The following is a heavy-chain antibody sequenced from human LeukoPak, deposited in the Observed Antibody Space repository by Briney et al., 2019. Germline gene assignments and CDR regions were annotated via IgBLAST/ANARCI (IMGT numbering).Heavy chain of an antibody. CDR3: ARAYYYDSSGYYYSGGLRYFDY. V-gene: IGHV1-8*03. D-gene: IGHD3-22*01. Sequence: ASVKVSCEASGYTFTSYDINWVRQATGQGLEWMGWMNPNSGNTGYAQKFQGRVTITRNTSISTAYMELSSLRSEDTAVYYCARAYYYDSSGYYYSGGLRYFDYWGQGTLVTVSS. J-gene: IGHJ4*02. CDR2: MNPNSGNT. CDR1: GYTFTSYD.